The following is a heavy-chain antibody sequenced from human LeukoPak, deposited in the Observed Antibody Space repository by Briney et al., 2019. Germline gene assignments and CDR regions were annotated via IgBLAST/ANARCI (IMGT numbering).Heavy chain of an antibody. CDR3: AREDQEHYDILTGYSTVAFDI. J-gene: IGHJ3*02. V-gene: IGHV1-69*05. Sequence: SVKVSCKASGGTFSSYAISWVRQAPGQGLEWMGRIIPIFGTANYAQKFQGRVTITTDESTSTAYMELSSLRSEDTAVYYCAREDQEHYDILTGYSTVAFDIWGQGTMVTVTS. CDR1: GGTFSSYA. D-gene: IGHD3-9*01. CDR2: IIPIFGTA.